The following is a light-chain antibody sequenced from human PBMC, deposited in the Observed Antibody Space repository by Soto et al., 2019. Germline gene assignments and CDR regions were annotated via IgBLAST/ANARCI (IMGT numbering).Light chain of an antibody. V-gene: IGLV2-14*01. J-gene: IGLJ2*01. CDR3: SSYTTSSTVV. Sequence: QSALTQPASVSGSPGQSITISCTGTSSDVGGYNYVSWYQQHPGKVPKVMIYDVSNRPSGVSNRFSGSKSGNTASLTISGLQTEDEADYYCSSYTTSSTVVFGGGTKVTVL. CDR2: DVS. CDR1: SSDVGGYNY.